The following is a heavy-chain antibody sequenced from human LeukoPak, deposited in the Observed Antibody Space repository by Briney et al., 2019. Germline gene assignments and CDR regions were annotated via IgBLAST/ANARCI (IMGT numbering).Heavy chain of an antibody. D-gene: IGHD2-21*02. V-gene: IGHV3-23*01. CDR1: GFTFSSYA. CDR2: ISGSGGST. Sequence: GGSLRLSCAASGFTFSSYAMSWVRQAPGKGLEWVSAISGSGGSTYYADSVKGRFTISRDNSKNTLYLQMNSLRAEDTAVYYCAKVISRDIVVVTAPLAVWGQGTLVTVSS. CDR3: AKVISRDIVVVTAPLAV. J-gene: IGHJ4*02.